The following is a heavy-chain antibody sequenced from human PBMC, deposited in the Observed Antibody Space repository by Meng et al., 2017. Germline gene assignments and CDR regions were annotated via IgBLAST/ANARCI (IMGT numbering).Heavy chain of an antibody. D-gene: IGHD6-19*01. CDR3: HSGWYQAGDDY. Sequence: VPLVQSGAEVKKSGSSVKVSCKASGGTFSSYAISWVRQAPGQGLEWMGGIIPIFGTANYAQKFQGRVTITADKSTSTAYMELSSLRSEDTAVYYCHSGWYQAGDDYWGQGTLVTVSS. CDR2: IIPIFGTA. V-gene: IGHV1-69*06. CDR1: GGTFSSYA. J-gene: IGHJ4*02.